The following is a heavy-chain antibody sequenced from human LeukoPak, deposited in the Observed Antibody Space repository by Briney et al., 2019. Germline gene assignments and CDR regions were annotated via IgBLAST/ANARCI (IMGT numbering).Heavy chain of an antibody. CDR3: ARSPVMYGEFGGRFDP. J-gene: IGHJ5*02. CDR2: ITYSGST. Sequence: SETLSLTCTVSAGSITNYYRSWIRHPQGKRLEWIGRITYSGSTNYNHAHKSRVTISVDTSSNQFSLKLSSVTAVDTAMYYCARSPVMYGEFGGRFDPWGQGALVTVPS. CDR1: AGSITNYY. V-gene: IGHV4-59*12. D-gene: IGHD4-17*01.